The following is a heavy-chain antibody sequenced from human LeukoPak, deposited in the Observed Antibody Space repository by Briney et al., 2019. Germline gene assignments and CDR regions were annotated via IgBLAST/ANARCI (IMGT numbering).Heavy chain of an antibody. CDR1: GFTFSSYW. CDR3: ASEGLRYNWNAFDI. CDR2: IKQDGSEK. V-gene: IGHV3-7*01. J-gene: IGHJ3*02. Sequence: GGSLRLSCAASGFTFSSYWMSLVRQAPGKGLEWVANIKQDGSEKYYVDSVKGRFTISRDNAKNSLYLQMNSLRAEDTAVYYCASEGLRYNWNAFDIWGQGTMVTVSS. D-gene: IGHD1-20*01.